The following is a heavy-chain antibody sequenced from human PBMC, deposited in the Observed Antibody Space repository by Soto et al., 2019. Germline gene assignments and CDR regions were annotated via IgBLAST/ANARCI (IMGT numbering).Heavy chain of an antibody. J-gene: IGHJ6*03. CDR3: ARHGLLSGNYYYMDV. V-gene: IGHV5-51*01. CDR1: GYNFNTYW. Sequence: EVLLVQSGAEVKKPGESLRVSCKGSGYNFNTYWIGWVRQMPGKGLEWMGIIYPEDSDIIYSPSFQGQVTISADSSISTAFLQWGSLRASDTATYFCARHGLLSGNYYYMDVWGIGTAVTVAS. D-gene: IGHD1-1*01. CDR2: IYPEDSDI.